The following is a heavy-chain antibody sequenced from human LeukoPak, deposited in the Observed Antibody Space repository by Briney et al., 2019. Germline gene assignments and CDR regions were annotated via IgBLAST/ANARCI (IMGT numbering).Heavy chain of an antibody. D-gene: IGHD2-8*01. V-gene: IGHV3-23*01. Sequence: GGSLRLSCVASGFTFSSYATSWVRQAPGKGLEWVSAISDSRTSTYYADSVKGRFTISRDNSKNTLYLQMNSLRAEDTAVYYCAQFGPGMAVGDYWGQGTLVTVSS. J-gene: IGHJ4*02. CDR2: ISDSRTST. CDR1: GFTFSSYA. CDR3: AQFGPGMAVGDY.